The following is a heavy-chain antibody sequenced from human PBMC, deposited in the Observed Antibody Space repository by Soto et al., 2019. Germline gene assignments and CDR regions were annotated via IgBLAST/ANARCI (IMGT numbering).Heavy chain of an antibody. CDR1: GFTFSRYG. CDR3: AKDHGGKYCSGGSCGILDY. V-gene: IGHV3-30*18. Sequence: QVQLVESGGGVVQPGRSLRLSCAASGFTFSRYGMHWVRQAPGKGLEWVAVISYDGSNKYYADSVKGRFTISRDNSKNTLYLQMNSLRAEDTAVYYCAKDHGGKYCSGGSCGILDYWGQGTLVTVSS. D-gene: IGHD2-15*01. CDR2: ISYDGSNK. J-gene: IGHJ4*02.